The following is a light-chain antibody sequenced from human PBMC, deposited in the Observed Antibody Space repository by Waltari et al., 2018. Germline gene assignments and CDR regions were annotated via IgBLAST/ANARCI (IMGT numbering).Light chain of an antibody. J-gene: IGKJ4*01. Sequence: DIQMTQSPSSLSASVGDKVTLTCRASQGISSWLAWYQQKPGKAPKLLIYAASRLQSGVPSRFSGSGSGTDYTLTISSLQPEDFATYYCQQGYNTPLTFGGGTKVEIK. CDR2: AAS. CDR3: QQGYNTPLT. V-gene: IGKV1-12*01. CDR1: QGISSW.